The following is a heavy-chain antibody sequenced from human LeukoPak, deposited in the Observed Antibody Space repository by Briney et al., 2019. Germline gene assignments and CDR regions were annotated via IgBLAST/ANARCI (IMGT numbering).Heavy chain of an antibody. V-gene: IGHV4-4*07. CDR1: GASINSHY. CDR3: ARALNPLPGTYYFDY. D-gene: IGHD2-15*01. J-gene: IGHJ4*02. CDR2: IYISGST. Sequence: SETLSLTCTVSGASINSHYWSWIRQPAGTGQEWIGRIYISGSTNYNSSLQSRVSMSVDTSKNQFSLKLTSVTAADTAVYYCARALNPLPGTYYFDYWGQGTLVTVSS.